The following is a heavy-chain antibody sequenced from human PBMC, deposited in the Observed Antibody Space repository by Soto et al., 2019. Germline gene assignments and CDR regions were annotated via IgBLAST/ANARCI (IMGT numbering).Heavy chain of an antibody. J-gene: IGHJ6*02. V-gene: IGHV4-61*01. Sequence: QVQLQESGPGLVKPSETLSLTCTVSGGSVSSESHYCIWIRQTPFKGLEWIGYIDYTGSTNYNPSLKGRVTMSVDTSRDQVSLRLRSVTRADTAVYYCARDQYDFRSGSYYYAMAVWGQGTKVTVSS. CDR2: IDYTGST. CDR3: ARDQYDFRSGSYYYAMAV. D-gene: IGHD3-3*01. CDR1: GGSVSSESHY.